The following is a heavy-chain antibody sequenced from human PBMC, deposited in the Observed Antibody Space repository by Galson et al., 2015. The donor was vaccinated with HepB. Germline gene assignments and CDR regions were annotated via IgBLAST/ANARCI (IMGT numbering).Heavy chain of an antibody. CDR2: ISSSSSYI. CDR3: ARDLCSSTSCYTSAFDI. V-gene: IGHV3-21*01. D-gene: IGHD2-2*02. J-gene: IGHJ3*02. CDR1: GFTFSSYS. Sequence: SLRLSCAASGFTFSSYSMNWVRQAPGKGLEWVSSISSSSSYIYYADSVKGRFTISRDNAKNSLYLQMNSLRAEDTAVYYCARDLCSSTSCYTSAFDIWGQGTMVTVSS.